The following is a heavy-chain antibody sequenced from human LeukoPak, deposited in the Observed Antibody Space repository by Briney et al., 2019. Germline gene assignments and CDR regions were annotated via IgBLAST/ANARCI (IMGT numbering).Heavy chain of an antibody. CDR2: ISAYNGNT. J-gene: IGHJ4*02. V-gene: IGHV1-18*01. Sequence: GASVKVSCKASGYTFTSYGISWVRQAPGQGLEWMGWISAYNGNTNYAQKLQGRVTMTTDTSTSTAYMELRSLRSDDTAVYYCARDPTRTYYYDSSGCGEPVFDYWGQGTLVTVSS. CDR1: GYTFTSYG. D-gene: IGHD3-22*01. CDR3: ARDPTRTYYYDSSGCGEPVFDY.